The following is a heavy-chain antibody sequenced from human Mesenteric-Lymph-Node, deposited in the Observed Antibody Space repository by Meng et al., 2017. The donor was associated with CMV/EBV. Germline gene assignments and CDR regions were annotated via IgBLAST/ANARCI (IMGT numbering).Heavy chain of an antibody. CDR3: AGGIAAAGSRWFDP. CDR2: IIPILGIA. CDR1: GGTFSSYT. Sequence: QVQLVQSGAEVKKPGSSVEVSGKAYGGTFSSYTSSGVRQAPGQGLEWMGRIIPILGIANYAQKFQGRVTITADKSTSTAYMELSSLRSEDTAVYYCAGGIAAAGSRWFDPWGQGTLVTVSS. V-gene: IGHV1-69*02. J-gene: IGHJ5*02. D-gene: IGHD6-13*01.